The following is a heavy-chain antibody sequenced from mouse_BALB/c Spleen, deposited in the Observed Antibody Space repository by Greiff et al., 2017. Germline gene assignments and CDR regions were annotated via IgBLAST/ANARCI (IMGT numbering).Heavy chain of an antibody. J-gene: IGHJ3*01. CDR3: ARDGNYGAWFAY. CDR1: GFTFSSFG. CDR2: ISSGSSTI. D-gene: IGHD2-1*01. Sequence: DVHLVESGGGLVQPGGSRKLSCAASGFTFSSFGMHWVRQAPEKGLEWVAYISSGSSTIYYADTVKGRFTISRDNPKNTLFLQMTSLRSEDTAMYYCARDGNYGAWFAYWGQGTLVTVSA. V-gene: IGHV5-17*02.